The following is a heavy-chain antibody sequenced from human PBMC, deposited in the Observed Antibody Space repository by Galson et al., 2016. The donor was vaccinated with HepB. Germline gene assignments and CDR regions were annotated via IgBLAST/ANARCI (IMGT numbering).Heavy chain of an antibody. CDR3: AEVGHDGGGIAVQFEN. Sequence: SLRLSCAASGFTFSNYAMSWVRQAPGKGLEWVSAISGSGGSPYYADSVKGRFTISRDNLKNTLYLEMNSLRAEDTAVYYCAEVGHDGGGIAVQFENWGPGTLVTVSS. V-gene: IGHV3-23*01. CDR1: GFTFSNYA. J-gene: IGHJ4*02. CDR2: ISGSGGSP. D-gene: IGHD2-15*01.